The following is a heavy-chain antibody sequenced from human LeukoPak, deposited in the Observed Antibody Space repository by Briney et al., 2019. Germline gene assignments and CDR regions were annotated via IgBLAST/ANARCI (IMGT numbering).Heavy chain of an antibody. CDR3: AKQGANGGANFDY. J-gene: IGHJ4*02. D-gene: IGHD2-21*01. CDR1: GFTFSSYG. CDR2: IRYDGNNK. V-gene: IGHV3-30*02. Sequence: GGSLRLSCAASGFTFSSYGLHWVRQAPGKGLEWLAFIRYDGNNKYNSDSVKGRFTISRDDSKNTLYLHMNSLRPEDTAVYYCAKQGANGGANFDYWGQGTLVTVSS.